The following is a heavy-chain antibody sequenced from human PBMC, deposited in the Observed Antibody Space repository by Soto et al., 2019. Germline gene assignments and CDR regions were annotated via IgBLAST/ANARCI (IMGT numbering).Heavy chain of an antibody. CDR2: ISGSGGST. J-gene: IGHJ4*02. Sequence: GGSLRLSSAASGFTFRSYAMRWVRQAPGKGLEWVSAISGSGGSTYYADSVKGRFTISRDNSKNTLYLQMNSLRAEDTAVYYCAKDRWSGYYNSIDYWGQGTLVTVSS. CDR3: AKDRWSGYYNSIDY. D-gene: IGHD3-3*01. V-gene: IGHV3-23*01. CDR1: GFTFRSYA.